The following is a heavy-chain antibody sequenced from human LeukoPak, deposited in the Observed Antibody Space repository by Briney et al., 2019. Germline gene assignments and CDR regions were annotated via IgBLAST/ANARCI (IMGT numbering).Heavy chain of an antibody. CDR1: GFTVSSND. V-gene: IGHV3-53*01. Sequence: GGSLRLSCAGSGFTVSSNDMSWVRQAPGKGLEWGSVIYTVGSPYYADSVKGRITISRDTSKKTLYLQMNSLRAEDTAVYYCARGGGYGDFDYWGQGTLVTVSS. J-gene: IGHJ4*02. D-gene: IGHD4-17*01. CDR3: ARGGGYGDFDY. CDR2: IYTVGSP.